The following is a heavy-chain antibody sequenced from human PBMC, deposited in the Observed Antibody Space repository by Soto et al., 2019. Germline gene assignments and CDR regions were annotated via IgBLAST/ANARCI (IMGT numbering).Heavy chain of an antibody. D-gene: IGHD5-12*01. CDR2: IVVGSGNT. CDR1: GFTFTSSA. CDR3: AADLGYEVYYYYGMDV. Sequence: SVKVSCKASGFTFTSSAVQWVRQARGQRLEWIGWIVVGSGNTNYAQKFQERVTITRDMSTSTAYMELSSLRSEDTAVYYCAADLGYEVYYYYGMDVWGQGTAVTVSS. J-gene: IGHJ6*02. V-gene: IGHV1-58*01.